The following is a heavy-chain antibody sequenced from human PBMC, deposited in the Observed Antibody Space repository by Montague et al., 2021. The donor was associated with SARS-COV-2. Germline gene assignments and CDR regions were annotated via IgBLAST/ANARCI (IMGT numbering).Heavy chain of an antibody. CDR1: GDSISGRY. CDR2: VSFSGSP. Sequence: SETLSLTCVVSGDSISGRYWTWIRQPPGKGLEWIGYVSFSGSPNYNPSLKSRVTISADTSKKQFSLKLTSVTAADTAMYYCAKPRGVEGATRFAFDTWGQGTMVIVSS. V-gene: IGHV4-59*08. D-gene: IGHD2-15*01. J-gene: IGHJ3*02. CDR3: AKPRGVEGATRFAFDT.